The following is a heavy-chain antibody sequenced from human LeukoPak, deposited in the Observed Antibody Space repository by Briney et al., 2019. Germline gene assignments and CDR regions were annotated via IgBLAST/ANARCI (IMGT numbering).Heavy chain of an antibody. D-gene: IGHD6-19*01. J-gene: IGHJ4*02. Sequence: GRSLRLSCAASGFTFSSYWMHWVRHAPGKGLVWVSRIDSDGSSTTYADSVKGRFTISRDNAKSTEYLQMNSLRAEGTALYYCARVRSRGWSYFDYWGQGTLVTVSS. CDR1: GFTFSSYW. CDR2: IDSDGSST. V-gene: IGHV3-74*01. CDR3: ARVRSRGWSYFDY.